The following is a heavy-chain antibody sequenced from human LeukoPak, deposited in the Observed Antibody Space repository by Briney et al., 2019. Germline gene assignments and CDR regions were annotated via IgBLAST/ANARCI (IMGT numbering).Heavy chain of an antibody. CDR2: ISGSGGST. D-gene: IGHD3-10*01. CDR3: AKDRLLLWFGELSGYFDY. CDR1: GFTFSSYG. V-gene: IGHV3-23*01. Sequence: GGTLRLSCAASGFTFSSYGMSWVRQAPGKGLEWVSAISGSGGSTYYADSVKGRFTISRDNSKNTLYLQIDSLRAEDTAVYYCAKDRLLLWFGELSGYFDYWGQGTLVTVSS. J-gene: IGHJ4*02.